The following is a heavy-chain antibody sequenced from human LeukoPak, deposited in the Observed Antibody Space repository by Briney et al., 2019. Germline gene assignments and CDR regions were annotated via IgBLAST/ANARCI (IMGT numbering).Heavy chain of an antibody. CDR1: GFTFSSYG. V-gene: IGHV3-30*18. CDR3: AKGGVVVITSFDY. D-gene: IGHD3-22*01. CDR2: ISYDGSNK. J-gene: IGHJ4*02. Sequence: GGSLRLSCAASGFTFSSYGMHWVRQAPGKGLEWVAVISYDGSNKYYADSVKGRFTISRDNSKNTLYLQMNSLRAEDTAVYYSAKGGVVVITSFDYWGQGTLVTVSS.